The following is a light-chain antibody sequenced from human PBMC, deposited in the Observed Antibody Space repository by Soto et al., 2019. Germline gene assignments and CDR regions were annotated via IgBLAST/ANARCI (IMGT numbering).Light chain of an antibody. J-gene: IGLJ1*01. CDR3: SSYAGSNYPYV. Sequence: QSVLTQPPSASGSPGQSVTISCTGTSSDIGDYNSVSWYQQPPGKAPKLLIYDVSKRPSGVPDRFSGSKSGNTASLTVSGLQAEDDGDYYCSSYAGSNYPYVFGTGTKVTVL. V-gene: IGLV2-8*01. CDR1: SSDIGDYNS. CDR2: DVS.